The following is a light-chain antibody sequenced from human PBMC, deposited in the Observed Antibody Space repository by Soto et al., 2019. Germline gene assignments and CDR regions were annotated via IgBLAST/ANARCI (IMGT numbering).Light chain of an antibody. J-gene: IGKJ4*01. V-gene: IGKV1D-12*01. CDR1: QGISTW. Sequence: DIQMTQSPSSVSASVGDRVTITCRASQGISTWLAWYQQKPGKAPQLLISNSSTLQSGDPSRFNGSGSGTDFTLTISSLQPEDFATYYCQQTNSVPLTFGGGTRVEIK. CDR3: QQTNSVPLT. CDR2: NSS.